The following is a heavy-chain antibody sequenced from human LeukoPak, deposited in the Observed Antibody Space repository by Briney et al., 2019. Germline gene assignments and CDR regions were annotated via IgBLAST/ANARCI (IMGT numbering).Heavy chain of an antibody. D-gene: IGHD3-3*01. CDR2: ISGSGGST. V-gene: IGHV3-23*01. CDR3: ARDFTSITIFGVVIINYFDY. Sequence: GGSLRLSCAASGFSVISNYMTWVRQAPGKGLEWVSAISGSGGSTYYADSVKGRFTISRDNAKNSLYLQMNSLRAEDTAVYYCARDFTSITIFGVVIINYFDYWGQGTLVTVSS. J-gene: IGHJ4*02. CDR1: GFSVISNY.